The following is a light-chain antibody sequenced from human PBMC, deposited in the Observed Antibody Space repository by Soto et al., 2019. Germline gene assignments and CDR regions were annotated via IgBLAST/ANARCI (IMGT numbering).Light chain of an antibody. V-gene: IGKV1-5*03. CDR2: KAS. CDR1: QSVSSW. CDR3: QQYDSHMYT. Sequence: DIQMTQSPSTLSASVGDRVTITCRASQSVSSWLAWYQQKPGKAPKLLTYKASSLESGVPSRFSGSGSGTEFTLTISSLQPDDFATYFCQQYDSHMYTFGQGTKVDIK. J-gene: IGKJ2*01.